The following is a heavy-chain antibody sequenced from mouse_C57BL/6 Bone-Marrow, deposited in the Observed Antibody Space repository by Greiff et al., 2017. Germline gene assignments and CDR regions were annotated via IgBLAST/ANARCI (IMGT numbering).Heavy chain of an antibody. J-gene: IGHJ2*01. CDR3: TTPAGTYDY. D-gene: IGHD5-1*01. CDR2: IDPENGDT. CDR1: GFNIKDDY. V-gene: IGHV14-4*01. Sequence: VQLQQSGAELVRPGASVKLSCAASGFNIKDDYMHWVKQRPEQGLEWIGWIDPENGDTEYASKFQGKATIAADTSSNTAYLQLSSLTSEDTAVXYCTTPAGTYDYWGQGTTLTVSS.